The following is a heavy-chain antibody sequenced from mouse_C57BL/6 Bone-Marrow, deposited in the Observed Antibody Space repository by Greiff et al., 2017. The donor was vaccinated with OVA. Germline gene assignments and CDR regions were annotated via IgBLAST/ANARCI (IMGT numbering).Heavy chain of an antibody. D-gene: IGHD2-3*01. V-gene: IGHV1-72*01. CDR2: IDPNSGGT. J-gene: IGHJ4*01. CDR1: GYTFTSYW. Sequence: VQLQQSGAELVKPGASVKLSCKASGYTFTSYWMHWVKQRPGRGLEWIGRIDPNSGGTKYNEKFKSKATLPVDKPSSTAYMQLISLTSEYSAVYSCAIYVEGVYAMDYWGQGTSVTVSS. CDR3: AIYVEGVYAMDY.